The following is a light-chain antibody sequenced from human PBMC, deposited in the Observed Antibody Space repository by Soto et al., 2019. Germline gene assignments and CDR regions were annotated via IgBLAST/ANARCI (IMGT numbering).Light chain of an antibody. Sequence: IQMTQSPSTLSASVGDRVTITCQASQSVSWWLAWYQQKPGKAPKLLIYDASSLESGVPSRFSGSGSGTDFTLTISSLQADDFATYYCQQYNSYSWTFGQGTKVDIK. CDR3: QQYNSYSWT. CDR1: QSVSWW. V-gene: IGKV1-5*01. CDR2: DAS. J-gene: IGKJ1*01.